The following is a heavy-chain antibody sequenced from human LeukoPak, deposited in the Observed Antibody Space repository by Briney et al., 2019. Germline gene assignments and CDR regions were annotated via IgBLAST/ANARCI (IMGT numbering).Heavy chain of an antibody. V-gene: IGHV4-30-2*01. CDR3: AREKFGESRWFDP. Sequence: SQTLSLTSAVSGGSISSGGYSWSWIRQPPGKGLEWHGYIYHSGSTYYNPSLKSRVTISVDRSKNQFSLKLSSVAAADTAVYYCAREKFGESRWFDPWGQGTLVTVSS. CDR2: IYHSGST. D-gene: IGHD3-10*01. J-gene: IGHJ5*02. CDR1: GGSISSGGYS.